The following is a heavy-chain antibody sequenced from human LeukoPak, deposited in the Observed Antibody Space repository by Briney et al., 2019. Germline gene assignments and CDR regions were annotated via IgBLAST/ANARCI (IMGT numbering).Heavy chain of an antibody. CDR3: AKGDWYSSGWASFDY. D-gene: IGHD6-19*01. V-gene: IGHV3-9*01. Sequence: GGSLRLSCAASGFTFDDYAMHWVRQAPGKGLEWVSGISWNSGSIGYADSVKGRFTISRDNAKNSLYLQMNSLRAEDTALYYCAKGDWYSSGWASFDYWGQGTLVTVSS. CDR2: ISWNSGSI. CDR1: GFTFDDYA. J-gene: IGHJ4*02.